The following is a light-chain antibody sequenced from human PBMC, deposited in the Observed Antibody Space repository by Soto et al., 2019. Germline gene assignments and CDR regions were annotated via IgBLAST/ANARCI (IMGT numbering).Light chain of an antibody. CDR3: CSYAGSSTLV. Sequence: QSALTQPASVSGSPGQSITISCTGTSSDVGSYNLVSWYQQHPGKAPKLMIYEVSKRPSGVSNRFSGSKSCNTASLTISGLQAEDEADYYCCSYAGSSTLVFGGGTKVTVL. J-gene: IGLJ2*01. CDR2: EVS. V-gene: IGLV2-23*02. CDR1: SSDVGSYNL.